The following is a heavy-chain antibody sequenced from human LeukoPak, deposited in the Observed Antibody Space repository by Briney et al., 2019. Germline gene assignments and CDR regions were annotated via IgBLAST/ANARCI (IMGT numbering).Heavy chain of an antibody. CDR2: IHYSGST. CDR1: GGSLRSDY. D-gene: IGHD4-23*01. J-gene: IGHJ4*02. V-gene: IGHV4-59*01. Sequence: SETLSLTCTVSGGSLRSDYWSWVRQPPGKGLELIGYIHYSGSTNYNASLKSRLTMSVDMSKNQFSLKLTSVTAADTDVYYCAGLGRKTTVVPPDFDCWGQGTLVTVSS. CDR3: AGLGRKTTVVPPDFDC.